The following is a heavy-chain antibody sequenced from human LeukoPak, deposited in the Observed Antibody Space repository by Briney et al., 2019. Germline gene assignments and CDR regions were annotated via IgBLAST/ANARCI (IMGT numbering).Heavy chain of an antibody. V-gene: IGHV5-51*01. CDR1: GYSFSSYW. D-gene: IGHD3-10*01. J-gene: IGHJ4*02. Sequence: GESLKISCKGSGYSFSSYWIGWVRQMPGKGLEWMGIIYPGDPDIRYSPSFQGQVTISADESITTAYLQWSSLKASDTAMYYCARWRKGASGSFMFDYWGQGILVTVSS. CDR2: IYPGDPDI. CDR3: ARWRKGASGSFMFDY.